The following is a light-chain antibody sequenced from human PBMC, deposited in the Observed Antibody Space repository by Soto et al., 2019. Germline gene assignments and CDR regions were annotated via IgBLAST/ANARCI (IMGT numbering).Light chain of an antibody. CDR3: QQYNKWPQT. V-gene: IGKV3-15*01. Sequence: EVVLTQSPATLSVFLGERATLTCRASQSVATSLAWYQQRPGQAPRLLIYGASKRAIGIPARFSGRGSGTEFTLTITSLQSEDFAVYYCQQYNKWPQTFGQGTKVDIK. J-gene: IGKJ1*01. CDR1: QSVATS. CDR2: GAS.